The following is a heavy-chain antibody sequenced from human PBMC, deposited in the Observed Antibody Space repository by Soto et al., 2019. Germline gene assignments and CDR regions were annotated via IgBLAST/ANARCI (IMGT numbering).Heavy chain of an antibody. D-gene: IGHD3-9*01. J-gene: IGHJ6*02. CDR3: AREFDALDV. CDR1: GFTFQTYA. Sequence: QLIESGGGVGQPGTSLRLSCVASGFTFQTYAMHWVRQAPGKGLEWLGVISYAGDIESYADSVKGRLTISRDNAKNTVYLEIHSLRVEDTAVYFGAREFDALDVWGRGTTVVVSS. V-gene: IGHV3-30-3*01. CDR2: ISYAGDIE.